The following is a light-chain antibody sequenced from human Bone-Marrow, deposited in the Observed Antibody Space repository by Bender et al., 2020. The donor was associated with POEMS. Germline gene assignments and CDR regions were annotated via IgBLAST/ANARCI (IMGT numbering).Light chain of an antibody. J-gene: IGLJ2*01. V-gene: IGLV3-1*01. CDR2: QDV. CDR1: KLANKY. CDR3: QAWDSKTANVI. Sequence: SYDLTQPPSVSVSPGQTARITCSGDKLANKYVCWYQQKPGQSPMLVIYQDVKRPSGIPERISGANSGNTATLTISGTQAMDEADYYCQAWDSKTANVIFGGGTKLTVL.